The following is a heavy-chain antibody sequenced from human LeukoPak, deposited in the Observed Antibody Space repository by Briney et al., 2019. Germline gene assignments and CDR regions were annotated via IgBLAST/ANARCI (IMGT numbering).Heavy chain of an antibody. J-gene: IGHJ3*02. V-gene: IGHV4-4*07. D-gene: IGHD3-22*01. CDR1: GGSISSYY. CDR3: ARVPPYYYDSSGCFDI. CDR2: IYTSGST. Sequence: SETLSLTCTVSGGSISSYYWSWIRQPAGKGLEWIGRIYTSGSTNYNPSLKSRVTMSVDTSKHQFSLKLSSVTAADTAVYYCARVPPYYYDSSGCFDIWGQGTMVTVSS.